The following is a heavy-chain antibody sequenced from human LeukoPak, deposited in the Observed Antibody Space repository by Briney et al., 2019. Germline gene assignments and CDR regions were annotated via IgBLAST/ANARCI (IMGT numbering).Heavy chain of an antibody. J-gene: IGHJ4*02. CDR1: GGSFSGYY. CDR3: ARGLRGSCFDY. D-gene: IGHD2-15*01. V-gene: IGHV4-34*01. CDR2: INHSGST. Sequence: SETLSLTCAVYGGSFSGYYWSWIRQPPGKGLEWIGEINHSGSTNYNPSLKSRVTISVDTSKNQFSLKLSSVTAADTAVYYWARGLRGSCFDYWGQGALVTVSS.